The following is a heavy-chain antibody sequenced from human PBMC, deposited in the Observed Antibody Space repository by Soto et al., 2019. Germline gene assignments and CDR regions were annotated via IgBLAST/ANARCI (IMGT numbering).Heavy chain of an antibody. CDR3: ARDNGYCSGGSCYSPSYYFDY. D-gene: IGHD2-15*01. J-gene: IGHJ4*02. CDR2: ISSSSSYT. CDR1: EGTSGDHC. V-gene: IGHV3-11*06. Sequence: RVRWSAAEGTSGDHCRRRIRQEKGKGLEWVSYISSSSSYTNYADSVKGRFTISRDNAKNSLYLQMNSLRAEDTAVYYCARDNGYCSGGSCYSPSYYFDYWGQGTLVTVSS.